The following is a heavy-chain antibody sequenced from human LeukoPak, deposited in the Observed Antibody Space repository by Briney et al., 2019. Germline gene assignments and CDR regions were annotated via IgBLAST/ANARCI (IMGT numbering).Heavy chain of an antibody. CDR1: GYTFTSYD. V-gene: IGHV1-8*01. Sequence: GASVKVSCKASGYTFTSYDINWVRQATGQGLEWMGWMNPNSGNTGYAQKFQGRVTMTRNTSISTAYMELRSLRSDDTAVYYCAREEEVGGYDYYYYGMDVWGQGTTVTVSS. CDR3: AREEEVGGYDYYYYGMDV. CDR2: MNPNSGNT. D-gene: IGHD5-12*01. J-gene: IGHJ6*02.